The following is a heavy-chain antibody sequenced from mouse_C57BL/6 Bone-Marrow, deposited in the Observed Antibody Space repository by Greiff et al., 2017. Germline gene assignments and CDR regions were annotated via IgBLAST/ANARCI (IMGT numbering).Heavy chain of an antibody. J-gene: IGHJ3*01. CDR1: GYTFTSYG. Sequence: QVQLKESGAELARPGASVKLSCKASGYTFTSYGISWVKQRTGQGLEWIGEIYPRSGNTDYNEKFKGKATLTADKSSSTAYMELRSLTSEDSAVYFCAKGEYGSNYPFAYWGQGTLVTVTA. CDR3: AKGEYGSNYPFAY. CDR2: IYPRSGNT. V-gene: IGHV1-81*01. D-gene: IGHD1-1*01.